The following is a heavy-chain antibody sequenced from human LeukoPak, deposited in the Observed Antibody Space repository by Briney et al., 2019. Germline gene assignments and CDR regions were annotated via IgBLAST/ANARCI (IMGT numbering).Heavy chain of an antibody. Sequence: VASVKVSCKASGYTLTSYYMHWVRQAPGQGLEWMGIINPSGGSTSYAQKFQGRVTMTRDTSTSTVYMELSSLRSEDTAVYYCALGDAVTHYYYYMDVWGKGTTVTVSS. J-gene: IGHJ6*03. D-gene: IGHD3-16*01. V-gene: IGHV1-46*01. CDR2: INPSGGST. CDR3: ALGDAVTHYYYYMDV. CDR1: GYTLTSYY.